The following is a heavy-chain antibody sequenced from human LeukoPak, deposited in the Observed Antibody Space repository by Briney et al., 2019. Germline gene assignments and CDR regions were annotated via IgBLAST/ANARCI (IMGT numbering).Heavy chain of an antibody. CDR2: ISSSRTI. CDR1: GFTFSTYD. Sequence: GGSLRLSCAASGFTFSTYDMNWVRQAPGKGLEWVSYISSSRTISYADSVKGRFTISRDNAKNSLYLQMNSLRAEDTAAYYCARLRYYAMDVWGQGTTVTASS. J-gene: IGHJ6*02. V-gene: IGHV3-48*01. CDR3: ARLRYYAMDV.